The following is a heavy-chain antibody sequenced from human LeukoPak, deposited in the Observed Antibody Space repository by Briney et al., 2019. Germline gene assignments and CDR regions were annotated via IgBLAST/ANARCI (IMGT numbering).Heavy chain of an antibody. J-gene: IGHJ4*02. CDR1: GFTFSSYW. D-gene: IGHD2-21*02. CDR2: IHPEGNEK. V-gene: IGHV3-7*04. CDR3: ARGDDFSGDY. Sequence: PGGSLRLSCAASGFTFSSYWMSWVRQAPGRGLEWVANIHPEGNEKYHVDSVKGRFTISRDNTKSSLFLQMHGLRVEDTAVYYCARGDDFSGDYWGQGTLVTVSS.